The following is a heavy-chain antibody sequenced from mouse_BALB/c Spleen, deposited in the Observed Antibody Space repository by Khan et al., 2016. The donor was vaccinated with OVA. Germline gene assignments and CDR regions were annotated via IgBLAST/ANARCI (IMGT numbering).Heavy chain of an antibody. Sequence: QLVESGGDLVKSGGSLKLSCAASGFTFSPYSMSWVRQTPDKRLEWVATISSDGDYTYYPDSVKGRFNISRDKAKNNLYLQMSSLRSEDTAIYYCATHLTGSFAYWGQGTLVTVSA. V-gene: IGHV5-6*01. D-gene: IGHD4-1*01. CDR3: ATHLTGSFAY. CDR1: GFTFSPYS. J-gene: IGHJ3*01. CDR2: ISSDGDYT.